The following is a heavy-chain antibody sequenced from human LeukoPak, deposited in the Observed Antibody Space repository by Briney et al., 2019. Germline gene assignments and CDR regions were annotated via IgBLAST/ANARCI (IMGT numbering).Heavy chain of an antibody. J-gene: IGHJ6*03. CDR2: VFHSGST. CDR3: ARVPADLGIAAAVPYYMDV. D-gene: IGHD6-13*01. CDR1: GVSISSGNW. V-gene: IGHV4-4*02. Sequence: PSETLSLTCAVSGVSISSGNWWSWVRQPPGKGLQWIGEVFHSGSTNYNPSLKSRVTISVDNSKNQLSLTLTSVTPEDTAVYYCARVPADLGIAAAVPYYMDVWGKGTTVTVSS.